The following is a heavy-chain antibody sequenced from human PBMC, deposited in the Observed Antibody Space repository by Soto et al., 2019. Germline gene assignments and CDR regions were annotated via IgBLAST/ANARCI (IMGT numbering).Heavy chain of an antibody. D-gene: IGHD2-2*02. V-gene: IGHV4-30-4*01. CDR2: IYDSGST. CDR1: GGSISSGDYH. CDR3: ASSLNCYTCEGQANYYYYGMDV. J-gene: IGHJ6*02. Sequence: PSETLSLTCTVSGGSISSGDYHGSWIRQPPGKGLEWIWYIYDSGSTSYTPSLKSRVTISVDTSKNQFSLRLSSVTAADTAVYFWASSLNCYTCEGQANYYYYGMDVWGQGTTVTVSS.